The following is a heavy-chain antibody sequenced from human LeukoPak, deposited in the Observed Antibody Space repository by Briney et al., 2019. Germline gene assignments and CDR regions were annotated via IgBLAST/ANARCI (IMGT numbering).Heavy chain of an antibody. CDR2: ISGSGGST. V-gene: IGHV3-23*01. CDR3: AKGAYYDYVWGVPGDDY. Sequence: PGGSLRLSCAASGFTFSSYAMSWVRQAPGKGLEWVSAISGSGGSTYYADSVKGRFTISRDNSKNTLYLQMNSLRAEDTAVYYCAKGAYYDYVWGVPGDDYWGQGTLVTVSS. CDR1: GFTFSSYA. D-gene: IGHD3-16*01. J-gene: IGHJ4*02.